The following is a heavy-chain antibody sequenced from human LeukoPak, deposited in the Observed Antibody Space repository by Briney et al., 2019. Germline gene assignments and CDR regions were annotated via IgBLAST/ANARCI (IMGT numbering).Heavy chain of an antibody. Sequence: GASVKVSCKASGGTFSSYAISGVGQPPGQGLEGRGRIIPIFGIANYAQKFQGRVTITADKSTSTAYMELSSLRSEDTAVYYCARDLTGYCSSTSCPMGYWGQGTLVTVSS. D-gene: IGHD2-2*01. V-gene: IGHV1-69*04. J-gene: IGHJ4*02. CDR3: ARDLTGYCSSTSCPMGY. CDR1: GGTFSSYA. CDR2: IIPIFGIA.